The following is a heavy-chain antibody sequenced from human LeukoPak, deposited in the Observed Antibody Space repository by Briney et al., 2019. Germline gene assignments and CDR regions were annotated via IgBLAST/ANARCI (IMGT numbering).Heavy chain of an antibody. CDR2: ISSSSSYI. V-gene: IGHV3-21*01. J-gene: IGHJ4*02. Sequence: GGSLRLSCAASGFTFSSYSMNWVRQAPGKGLKWVSSISSSSSYIYYADSVKGRFTISRDNAKNSLYLQMNSLRAEDTAVYYCAREKANCYGSGSYYNYFDYWGQGTLVTVSS. CDR3: AREKANCYGSGSYYNYFDY. D-gene: IGHD3-10*01. CDR1: GFTFSSYS.